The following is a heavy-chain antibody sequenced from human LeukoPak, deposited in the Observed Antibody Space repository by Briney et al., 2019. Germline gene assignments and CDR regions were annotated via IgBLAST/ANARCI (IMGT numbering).Heavy chain of an antibody. CDR1: GYTFTGYY. J-gene: IGHJ4*02. D-gene: IGHD3-9*01. V-gene: IGHV1-2*02. Sequence: ASVKVSCKASGYTFTGYYMHWVRQAPGQGLEWMGWINPNSGGTNYAQRFQGRVTMTRDTSISTAYMELSRLRSDDTAVYYCASFFYRESLNVLRYFDGKHLGVYYFDYWGQGTLVTVSS. CDR2: INPNSGGT. CDR3: ASFFYRESLNVLRYFDGKHLGVYYFDY.